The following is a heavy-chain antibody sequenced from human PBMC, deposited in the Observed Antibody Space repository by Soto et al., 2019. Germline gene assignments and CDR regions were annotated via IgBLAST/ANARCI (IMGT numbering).Heavy chain of an antibody. D-gene: IGHD2-8*02. CDR2: ISNYNGDT. CDR3: ARASRGDYCTGGGCYSDY. CDR1: GFSFTNMG. J-gene: IGHJ4*02. V-gene: IGHV1-18*01. Sequence: QVHLVQSGGELKRPGASVKVSCRASGFSFTNMGITWVRQAPGQGLEWMGWISNYNGDTNYAQKFQDRVTVTTDTSTSTAYLELRSLRSDDTAVIYCARASRGDYCTGGGCYSDYWGQGTLVTVSS.